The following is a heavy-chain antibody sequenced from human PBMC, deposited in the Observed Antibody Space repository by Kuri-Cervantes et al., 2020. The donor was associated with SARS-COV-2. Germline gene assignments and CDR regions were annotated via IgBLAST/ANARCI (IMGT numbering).Heavy chain of an antibody. V-gene: IGHV3-7*03. CDR1: GFTFSSYW. J-gene: IGHJ3*02. Sequence: GGSLRLSCAASGFTFSSYWMSWVRQAPGKGLEWVANIKQDGSEKYYVDSVKGRFTISRDNSKNTLYLQMNSLRAEDTAVYYCAKSGYDFPNPHDAFDIWGQGTMVTVS. CDR2: IKQDGSEK. D-gene: IGHD5-12*01. CDR3: AKSGYDFPNPHDAFDI.